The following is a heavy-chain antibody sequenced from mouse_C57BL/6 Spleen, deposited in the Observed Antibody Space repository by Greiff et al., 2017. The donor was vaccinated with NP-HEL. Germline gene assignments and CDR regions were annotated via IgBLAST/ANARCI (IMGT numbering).Heavy chain of an antibody. V-gene: IGHV5-4*03. D-gene: IGHD1-1*01. Sequence: EVKVVESGGGLVKPGGSLKLSCAASGFTFSSYAMYWVRQTPEKRLEWVATISDDGSYTYYPDNIKSRFTISRDNAKNNLYLQMSHLKSEDTARYYCARGFYGSFAYWGQGTLVTASA. J-gene: IGHJ3*01. CDR2: ISDDGSYT. CDR1: GFTFSSYA. CDR3: ARGFYGSFAY.